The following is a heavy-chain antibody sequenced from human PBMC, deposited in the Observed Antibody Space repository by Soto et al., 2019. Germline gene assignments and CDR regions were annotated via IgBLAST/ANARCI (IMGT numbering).Heavy chain of an antibody. CDR2: VYNSGNP. CDR3: ARHPADTMGLDH. Sequence: QLQLRESGPGLVKPSETRSLTCTVSGASISSSGYYWGWIRQPPGKGLEWIASVYNSGNPYYNPSLKSRVTISVDASKNQFSLKMNSVTAADTAVYYCARHPADTMGLDHWGQGTLVTVSS. D-gene: IGHD3-10*01. J-gene: IGHJ4*02. V-gene: IGHV4-39*01. CDR1: GASISSSGYY.